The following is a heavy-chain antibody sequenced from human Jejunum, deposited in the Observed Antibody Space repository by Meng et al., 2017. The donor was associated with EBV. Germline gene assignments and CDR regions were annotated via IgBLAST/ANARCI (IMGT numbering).Heavy chain of an antibody. J-gene: IGHJ5*02. V-gene: IGHV3-74*01. Sequence: DGQVVECGGGLVQPGGSLRLSCAASGFMFSNYWMHWVRQVPGKGLVWVSRINNDGSDTIYADSVKGRFTTSRDNAKNTLYLQMNSLRIEDTAVYFCARDKPHNWFDPWGQGTLVTVSS. CDR3: ARDKPHNWFDP. CDR1: GFMFSNYW. CDR2: INNDGSDT.